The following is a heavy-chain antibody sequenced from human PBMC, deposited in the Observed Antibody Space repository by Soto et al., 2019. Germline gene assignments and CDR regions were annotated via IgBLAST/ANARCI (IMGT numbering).Heavy chain of an antibody. CDR1: GYTFTSYG. J-gene: IGHJ4*02. D-gene: IGHD1-1*01. Sequence: ASVKVSCKASGYTFTSYGISWVRQAPGQGLEWMGWISAYNGNTNYAQKLQGRVTMTTDTSTSTAYMELRSLRSDDTAVYYCASPRLSSDGTTPIDYWGQGTLVTVSS. CDR3: ASPRLSSDGTTPIDY. V-gene: IGHV1-18*01. CDR2: ISAYNGNT.